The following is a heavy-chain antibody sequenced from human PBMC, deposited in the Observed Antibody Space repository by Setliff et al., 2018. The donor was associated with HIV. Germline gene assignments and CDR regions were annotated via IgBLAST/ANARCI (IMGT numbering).Heavy chain of an antibody. D-gene: IGHD4-17*01. Sequence: SGPTLVNPTQTLTLTCTFSGFSLSTSGVGVGWIRQPPGKALDWLAIIYWDDDKRYNISLKSRLTITKDTSRNQVVLTMTNMDPMDTGTYFCVYRDYGGNPPRYYFDLWGQGTVVTVSS. CDR1: GFSLSTSGVG. J-gene: IGHJ4*02. CDR2: IYWDDDK. V-gene: IGHV2-5*04. CDR3: VYRDYGGNPPRYYFDL.